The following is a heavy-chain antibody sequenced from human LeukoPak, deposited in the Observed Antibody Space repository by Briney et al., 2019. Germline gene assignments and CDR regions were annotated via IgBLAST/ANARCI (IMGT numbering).Heavy chain of an antibody. D-gene: IGHD2-15*01. CDR2: TYYRSKWYN. J-gene: IGHJ6*02. V-gene: IGHV6-1*01. Sequence: SQTLTLTCAISGDSVSSNSAAWNWIRQSPSRGLEWLGRTYYRSKWYNDYAVSVKSRITINPDTSKNQFSLQLNSVTPEDTAVYYCARDHGPATQTYYYYGMDVWGQGTTVTVSS. CDR1: GDSVSSNSAA. CDR3: ARDHGPATQTYYYYGMDV.